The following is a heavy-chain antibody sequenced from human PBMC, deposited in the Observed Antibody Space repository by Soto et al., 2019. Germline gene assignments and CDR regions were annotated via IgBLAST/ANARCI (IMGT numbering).Heavy chain of an antibody. CDR2: IKSKTDGGTT. CDR3: TTDPDYGDSGVY. V-gene: IGHV3-15*01. D-gene: IGHD4-17*01. Sequence: KPGGSLRLSCAASGFTFSNAWMSWVRQAPGKGLEWVGRIKSKTDGGTTDYAAPVKGRFTISRDDSKNTLYLQMNSLKTEDTAVYYCTTDPDYGDSGVYWGQGTLVTVSS. CDR1: GFTFSNAW. J-gene: IGHJ4*02.